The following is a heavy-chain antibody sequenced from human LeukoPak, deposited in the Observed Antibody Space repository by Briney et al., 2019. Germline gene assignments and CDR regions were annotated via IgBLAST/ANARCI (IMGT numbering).Heavy chain of an antibody. J-gene: IGHJ6*03. V-gene: IGHV4-59*11. D-gene: IGHD2-2*01. CDR1: GGSISSHY. Sequence: SSETLSLTCTVSGGSISSHYWSWIRQPPGKGLEWIGYIYYSGSTNYNPSPKSRVTISVDTSKNQFSLKLSSVTAADTAVYYCAREGNTVVPAAIPPSHFDYMDVWGKGTTVTVSS. CDR3: AREGNTVVPAAIPPSHFDYMDV. CDR2: IYYSGST.